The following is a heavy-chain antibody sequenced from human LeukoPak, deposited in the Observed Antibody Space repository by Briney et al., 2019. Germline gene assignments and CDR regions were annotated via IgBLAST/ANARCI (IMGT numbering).Heavy chain of an antibody. CDR2: IGSDGKTT. V-gene: IGHV3-30*03. CDR3: ARAVPSRQAIDY. J-gene: IGHJ4*02. Sequence: TGGSLRLSCAASGFILSIYGTHWVRQAPGKGLEWVAVIGSDGKTTYYADSVNGRFTISRDNSKNTLYLQMNSLIPEDTAVYYCARAVPSRQAIDYWGQGTLVTVSS. CDR1: GFILSIYG.